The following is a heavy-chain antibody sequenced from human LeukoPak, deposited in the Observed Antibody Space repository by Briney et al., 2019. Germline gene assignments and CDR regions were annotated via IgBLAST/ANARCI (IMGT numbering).Heavy chain of an antibody. CDR1: GFMFSHFG. CDR2: MVTDGSKL. D-gene: IGHD3-9*01. J-gene: IGHJ4*02. Sequence: GGSLRLSCAASGFMFSHFGMHWVRQAPGKGLEWVAGMVTDGSKLYYADSVKGRYTISRDNGKSMLFLQIDSLRAEDTAVYYCARGYYDISVDPPTIDYWGQGTLVTVSS. V-gene: IGHV3-30*03. CDR3: ARGYYDISVDPPTIDY.